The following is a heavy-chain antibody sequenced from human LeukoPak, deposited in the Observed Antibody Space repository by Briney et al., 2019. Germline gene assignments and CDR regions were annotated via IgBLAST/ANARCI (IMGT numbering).Heavy chain of an antibody. V-gene: IGHV3-23*01. CDR3: AKDLYISSSYYFDY. J-gene: IGHJ4*02. Sequence: GGSLRLSCAASGFTFSSYAMNWVRQAPGRGLEWVSVLSGSGGSTYYADSVKGRFTISRDNFKNTLYLQMNSLRAEDTAVYYCAKDLYISSSYYFDYWGQGTLVTVSS. CDR1: GFTFSSYA. D-gene: IGHD6-6*01. CDR2: LSGSGGST.